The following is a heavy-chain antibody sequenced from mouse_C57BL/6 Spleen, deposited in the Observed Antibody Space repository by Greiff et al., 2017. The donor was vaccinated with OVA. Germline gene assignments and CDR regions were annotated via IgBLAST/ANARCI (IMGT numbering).Heavy chain of an antibody. CDR3: ARWADYGSSYGFAY. Sequence: EVQLQQSGPELVKPGASVKISCKASGYTFTDYYMNWVKQSHGKSLEWIGDINPNNGGTSYNQKVKGKGTLTVDKSSSTAYMEPRSLTSEDFAVYYCARWADYGSSYGFAYWGQGTLVTVSA. CDR1: GYTFTDYY. V-gene: IGHV1-26*01. D-gene: IGHD1-1*01. J-gene: IGHJ3*01. CDR2: INPNNGGT.